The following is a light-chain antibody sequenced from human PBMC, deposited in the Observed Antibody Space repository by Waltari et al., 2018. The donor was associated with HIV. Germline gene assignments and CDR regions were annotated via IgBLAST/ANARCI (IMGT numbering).Light chain of an antibody. V-gene: IGLV2-14*01. CDR1: SSDGGGYNY. Sequence: QSALPHHAPVSVSPGQSITISCPGTSSDGGGYNYVSWYQQHPGKAPKLMIYDVSNRPSGVSNRFSGSKSGNTASLTISGLQAEDEADYYCSSYTSSSTLVFGGGTKLTVL. CDR2: DVS. CDR3: SSYTSSSTLV. J-gene: IGLJ2*01.